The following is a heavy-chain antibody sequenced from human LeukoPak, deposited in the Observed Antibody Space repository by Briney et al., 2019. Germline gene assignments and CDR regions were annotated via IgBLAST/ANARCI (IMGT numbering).Heavy chain of an antibody. D-gene: IGHD2-15*01. CDR2: ISAYNGNT. CDR1: GYTFTSYG. V-gene: IGHV1-18*01. CDR3: ARVYCSGGSCYSSFGGYFDY. Sequence: ASVKVSCKASGYTFTSYGISWVRQAPGQGLEWMGWISAYNGNTNYAQKLQGRFTMTTDTSTSTAYMELRSLRSDDTAVYYCARVYCSGGSCYSSFGGYFDYWGKGNLVTVSS. J-gene: IGHJ4*02.